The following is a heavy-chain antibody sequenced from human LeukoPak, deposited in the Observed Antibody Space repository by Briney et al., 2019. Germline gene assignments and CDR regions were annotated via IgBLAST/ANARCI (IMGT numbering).Heavy chain of an antibody. D-gene: IGHD6-13*01. CDR1: GASISTSAYY. J-gene: IGHJ2*01. Sequence: SETLSLTCSVSGASISTSAYYWGWIRQPPGKGLEWIGSIYYSGSTYYNASLKSRVTMSEDTSKKQFSLKLSSVTAADTAVYYCARLSSSWYQDWYFDLWGRGTLVTVSS. V-gene: IGHV4-39*07. CDR3: ARLSSSWYQDWYFDL. CDR2: IYYSGST.